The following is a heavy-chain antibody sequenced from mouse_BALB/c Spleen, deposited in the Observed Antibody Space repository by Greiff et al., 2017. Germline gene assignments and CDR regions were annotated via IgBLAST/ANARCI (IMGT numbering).Heavy chain of an antibody. D-gene: IGHD1-1*01. J-gene: IGHJ3*01. CDR1: GFSLTSYG. CDR3: ARRDGSLWFAY. Sequence: VQLQESGPGLVAPSQSLSITCTVSGFSLTSYGVHWVRQPPGKGLEWLGVIWAGGSTNYNSALMSRLSISKDNSKSQVFLKMNSLQTDDTARYYCARRDGSLWFAYWGQGTLVTVSA. CDR2: IWAGGST. V-gene: IGHV2-9*02.